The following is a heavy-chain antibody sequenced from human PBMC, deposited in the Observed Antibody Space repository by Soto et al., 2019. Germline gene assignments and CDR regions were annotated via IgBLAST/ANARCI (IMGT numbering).Heavy chain of an antibody. CDR1: GYTFTSFG. D-gene: IGHD1-7*01. V-gene: IGHV1-18*04. J-gene: IGHJ4*02. Sequence: QVQLVQSGAEVKKPGASVKVSCKASGYTFTSFGISWVRQAPGQGLEWMGWVSAYNGNTNYPQKVQGRVTMTTDTSTSTAYMELRSPRSDDTAVYYCARAGKWVTGSTGDYWAQGTLVTVSS. CDR2: VSAYNGNT. CDR3: ARAGKWVTGSTGDY.